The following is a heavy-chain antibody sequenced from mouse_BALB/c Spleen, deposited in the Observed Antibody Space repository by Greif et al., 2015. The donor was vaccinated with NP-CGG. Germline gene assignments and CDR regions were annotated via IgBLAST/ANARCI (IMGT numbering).Heavy chain of an antibody. V-gene: IGHV1-37*01. CDR2: INPYNGDT. D-gene: IGHD2-12*01. J-gene: IGHJ3*01. CDR3: GRDDPAWFAY. Sequence: EVQLQQSGPELVKPGASVKISCKASGYSFTGYFKNWVKQSHGKSLEWIGRINPYNGDTFYNQKFKGKATLTVDKSSSTAHMELLSLTSEDSAVYYCGRDDPAWFAYWGQGTLVTVSA. CDR1: GYSFTGYF.